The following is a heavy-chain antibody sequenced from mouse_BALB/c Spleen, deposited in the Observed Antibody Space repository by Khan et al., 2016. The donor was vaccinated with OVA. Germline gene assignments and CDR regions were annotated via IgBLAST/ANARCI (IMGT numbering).Heavy chain of an antibody. Sequence: VQLQLSGPELMKPGASVKISCKASGYSFTTYYIHWVKQSHGKSLEWIGYVDPFNGGTSYNQKFKGKATLTVDKSSSTAYMHLSSLTSEDSAVYYCTRHGYVAWFAYWGQGTLVTVSA. CDR2: VDPFNGGT. D-gene: IGHD2-2*01. J-gene: IGHJ3*01. CDR3: TRHGYVAWFAY. CDR1: GYSFTTYY. V-gene: IGHV1S135*01.